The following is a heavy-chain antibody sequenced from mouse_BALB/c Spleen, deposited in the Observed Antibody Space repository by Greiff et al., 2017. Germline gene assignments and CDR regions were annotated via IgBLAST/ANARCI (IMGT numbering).Heavy chain of an antibody. CDR2: ISSGGSYT. J-gene: IGHJ4*01. V-gene: IGHV5-6*01. Sequence: EVKVVESGGDLVKPGGSLKLSCAASGFTFSSYGMSWVRQTPDKRLEWVATISSGGSYTYYPDSVKGRFTISRDNAKNTLYLQMSSLKSEDTAMYYCARQYGNYDAMDYWGQGTSVTVSS. D-gene: IGHD2-10*02. CDR3: ARQYGNYDAMDY. CDR1: GFTFSSYG.